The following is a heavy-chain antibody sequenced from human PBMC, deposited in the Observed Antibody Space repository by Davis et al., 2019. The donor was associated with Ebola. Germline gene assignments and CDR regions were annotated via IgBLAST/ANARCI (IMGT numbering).Heavy chain of an antibody. CDR3: ARDKWGGSSSRLGDGMDV. J-gene: IGHJ6*02. D-gene: IGHD6-13*01. V-gene: IGHV3-30*03. CDR2: ISYDGSNK. Sequence: GESLKISCAASGFTFSSYGMHWVRQAPGKGLEWVAVISYDGSNKYYADSVKGRFTISRDNAKNSLYLQMNSLRAEDTAVYYCARDKWGGSSSRLGDGMDVWGQGTTVTVSS. CDR1: GFTFSSYG.